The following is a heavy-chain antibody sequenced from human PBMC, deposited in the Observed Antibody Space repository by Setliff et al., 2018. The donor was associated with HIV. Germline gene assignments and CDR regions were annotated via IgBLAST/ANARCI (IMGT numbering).Heavy chain of an antibody. Sequence: PSETLSLTCAVYGGSFSGHYWSWIRQPPGKGLEWIGEINRNGNTNYNPSLKSRVTISVDTSKNQFSPKLSSVTAADTGLYFCARAPNRIGNMVRGVSRAYDIWGQGTMVTVSS. V-gene: IGHV4-34*01. CDR2: INRNGNT. J-gene: IGHJ3*02. CDR3: ARAPNRIGNMVRGVSRAYDI. CDR1: GGSFSGHY. D-gene: IGHD3-10*01.